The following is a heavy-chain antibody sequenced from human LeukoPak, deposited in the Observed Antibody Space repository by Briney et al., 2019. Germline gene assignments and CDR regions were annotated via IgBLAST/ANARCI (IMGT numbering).Heavy chain of an antibody. CDR2: INPNSGGT. Sequence: ASVKVSCKASGHTFTGYYMHWVRQAPGQGLEWMGRINPNSGGTNYAQKFQGRVTMTRDTSISTAYMELSRLRSDDTAVYYCARAQRCSSTSCYIGAYWGQGTLVTVSS. J-gene: IGHJ4*02. D-gene: IGHD2-2*02. CDR1: GHTFTGYY. CDR3: ARAQRCSSTSCYIGAY. V-gene: IGHV1-2*06.